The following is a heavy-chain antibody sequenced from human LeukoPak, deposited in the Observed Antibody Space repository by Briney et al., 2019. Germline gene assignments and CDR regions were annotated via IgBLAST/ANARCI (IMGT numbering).Heavy chain of an antibody. CDR3: ARRGYYDSSTGKNWFDP. J-gene: IGHJ5*02. D-gene: IGHD3-22*01. V-gene: IGHV5-51*01. CDR2: IYPGDSDT. Sequence: GESLKISCKGSGYRFTSYWIAWVRQMPGKGLEWMGNIYPGDSDTRYSPSFQGQVTISVDKSISTAYLQWSSLKASDTAMYYCARRGYYDSSTGKNWFDPWGQGTLVTVSS. CDR1: GYRFTSYW.